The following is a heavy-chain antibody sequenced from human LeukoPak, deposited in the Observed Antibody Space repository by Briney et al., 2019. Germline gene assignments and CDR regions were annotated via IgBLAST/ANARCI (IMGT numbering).Heavy chain of an antibody. V-gene: IGHV3-74*03. D-gene: IGHD2-2*01. CDR1: GFTFSIYW. CDR3: VRGLGSYQFDH. Sequence: PGGSLRLSCAVSGFTFSIYWMHWVRQAPGKGLVWVSCTNSDGSSTKYADSVKGRFTISKDNAKNTLFLQMNSLRAEDTAVYYCVRGLGSYQFDHWGQGTMVTVSS. J-gene: IGHJ4*03. CDR2: TNSDGSST.